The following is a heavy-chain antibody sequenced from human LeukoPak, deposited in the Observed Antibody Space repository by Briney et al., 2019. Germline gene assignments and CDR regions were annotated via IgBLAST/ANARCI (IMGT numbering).Heavy chain of an antibody. CDR2: INHSGST. D-gene: IGHD3-16*02. CDR3: ARVFGARMITFGGVIAYNWFDP. CDR1: GGSFSGYY. V-gene: IGHV4-34*01. J-gene: IGHJ5*02. Sequence: SETLSLTYAVYGGSFSGYYWSWIRQPPGKGLEWIGEINHSGSTNYNPSLKSRVTISVDTSKNQFSLKLSSVTAADTAVYYCARVFGARMITFGGVIAYNWFDPWGQGTLVTVSS.